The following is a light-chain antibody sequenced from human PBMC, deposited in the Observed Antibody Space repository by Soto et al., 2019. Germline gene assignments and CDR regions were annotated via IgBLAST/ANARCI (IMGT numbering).Light chain of an antibody. J-gene: IGKJ2*01. CDR2: SAS. V-gene: IGKV1-12*01. CDR3: QRANSFPPYT. Sequence: DIQMTQSPSSVSASVGDRVTITCRASQGIDSWLAWYQRKPGKAPKLLIYSASTLQSGVPSRFSGSGSGTDFTLTISSLQPEDFATYSCQRANSFPPYTFGQGTKVDIK. CDR1: QGIDSW.